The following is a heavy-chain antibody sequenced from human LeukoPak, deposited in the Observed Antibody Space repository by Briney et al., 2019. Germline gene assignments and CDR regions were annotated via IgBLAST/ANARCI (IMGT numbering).Heavy chain of an antibody. CDR3: ARLLDNDSSGDPDTFDM. J-gene: IGHJ3*02. CDR1: GVSITGHY. V-gene: IGHV4-59*08. D-gene: IGHD3-22*01. Sequence: PSETLSPTCTVSGVSITGHYWSWIRQSPGIGLEWIGFIYYSGRTRYNPSLHSRVTISADTSKNHLSLKLTSVTAADTAIYYCARLLDNDSSGDPDTFDMWGQGIQVTVSS. CDR2: IYYSGRT.